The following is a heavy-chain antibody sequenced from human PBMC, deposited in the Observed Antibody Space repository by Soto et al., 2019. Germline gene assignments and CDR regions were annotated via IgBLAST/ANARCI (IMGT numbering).Heavy chain of an antibody. V-gene: IGHV4-39*01. J-gene: IGHJ6*04. CDR1: GVFMRSSSYY. CDR3: ASTFAYYVLAG. Sequence: SENLCHTKTFSGVFMRSSSYYWGLIRQPQGKGLEWIGSIYYSGSTYYNPSLNGRVTLSIDTSKNQFSLKLTSVTAADTAGEEGASTFAYYVLAGTARGTTVTVP. CDR2: IYYSGST.